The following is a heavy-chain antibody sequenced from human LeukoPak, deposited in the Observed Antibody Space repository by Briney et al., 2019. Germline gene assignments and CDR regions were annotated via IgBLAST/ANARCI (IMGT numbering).Heavy chain of an antibody. CDR2: IYYSGST. D-gene: IGHD1-26*01. V-gene: IGHV4-39*01. CDR1: GGSIGSGTHY. Sequence: SETLSLTCTVSGGSIGSGTHYWGWIRQPPGKGLEWIGSIYYSGSTYYTPSLKSRVTISVDTSKNQFSLKVPSVTAADTAVYYCARHLALGPYDYWGQGTLVTVSS. CDR3: ARHLALGPYDY. J-gene: IGHJ4*02.